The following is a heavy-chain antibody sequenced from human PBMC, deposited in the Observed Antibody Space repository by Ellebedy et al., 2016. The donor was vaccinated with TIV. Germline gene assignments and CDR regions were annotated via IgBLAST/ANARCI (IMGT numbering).Heavy chain of an antibody. CDR2: IHNSVIT. CDR1: GGPISSNY. D-gene: IGHD1-26*01. CDR3: ARRYSGSSYHYFDY. Sequence: MPSETLSLTCTAPGGPISSNYWDWIRQPPGKGQEWIGYIHNSVITNYNPSLKSRVTMSVDTSKRQLSLKLRSVTAADTAVYYCARRYSGSSYHYFDYWGQGTLVIVSS. V-gene: IGHV4-59*08. J-gene: IGHJ4*02.